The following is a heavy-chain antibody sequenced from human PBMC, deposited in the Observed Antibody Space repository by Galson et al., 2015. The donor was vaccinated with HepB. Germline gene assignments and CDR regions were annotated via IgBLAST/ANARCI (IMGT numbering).Heavy chain of an antibody. V-gene: IGHV3-21*01. CDR2: ISNSNTDI. CDR1: GFNFSCYS. D-gene: IGHD2-2*01. CDR3: GPLVVPAAVEFGY. Sequence: SLRLSCAASGFNFSCYSMHWVRQAPGKGLEWVAAISNSNTDIYYADSVKGRFAISRDNAKNSLYLQMSSLRAEDTAVYYCGPLVVPAAVEFGYWGQGTLVTVSS. J-gene: IGHJ1*01.